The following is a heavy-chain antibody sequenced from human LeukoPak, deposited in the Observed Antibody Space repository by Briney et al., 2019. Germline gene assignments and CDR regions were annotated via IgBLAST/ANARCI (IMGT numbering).Heavy chain of an antibody. D-gene: IGHD6-13*01. J-gene: IGHJ4*02. CDR2: ISSSSSSI. Sequence: GGSLRLSCAASGFTFSSYSMNWVRQAPGKGLEWVSYISSSSSSIYYADSVKGRFTISRDNAKNSLYLQMNSLRAEDTAVYYCARTARSSSWFNFDYWGQGSLVTVSS. V-gene: IGHV3-48*01. CDR3: ARTARSSSWFNFDY. CDR1: GFTFSSYS.